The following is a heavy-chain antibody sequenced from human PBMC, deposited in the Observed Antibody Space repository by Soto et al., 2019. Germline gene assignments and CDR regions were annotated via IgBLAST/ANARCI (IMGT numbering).Heavy chain of an antibody. D-gene: IGHD2-21*01. CDR1: GFTFSNYW. V-gene: IGHV3-74*01. CDR3: ARAGFLRNGFDI. CDR2: ISTDGSST. J-gene: IGHJ3*02. Sequence: EVPLVESGGGLVQPGGSLRLSCAASGFTFSNYWMHWVRQAPGTGLLWVSRISTDGSSTNYADSVRGRFTISRDNAKSTLYLQMNSLRAEDTAVYYCARAGFLRNGFDIWGQGTLFTVSS.